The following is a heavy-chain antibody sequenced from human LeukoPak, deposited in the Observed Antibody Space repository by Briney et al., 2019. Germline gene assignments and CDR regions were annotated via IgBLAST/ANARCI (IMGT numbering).Heavy chain of an antibody. V-gene: IGHV5-51*01. D-gene: IGHD7-27*01. Sequence: GESLKISCKASGYSFTSYWIGWVRQMPGKGLEWMGIIDPSDSDIRYTPSFQGQVTFSADKSLSTAYLQWNSLKASDTAIYYCARQTAMGRSGDYWGQGTLVTVSS. CDR2: IDPSDSDI. CDR3: ARQTAMGRSGDY. CDR1: GYSFTSYW. J-gene: IGHJ4*02.